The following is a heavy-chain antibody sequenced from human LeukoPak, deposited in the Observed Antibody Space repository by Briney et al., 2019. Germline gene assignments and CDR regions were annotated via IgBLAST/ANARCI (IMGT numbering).Heavy chain of an antibody. CDR3: ARDRNWNDGSFGY. Sequence: GGSLRLSCVASGFTVSSNYMNWVRQAPGKGLEWVSVIYSGGTTHYADSVKGRFTISRDNSKNTLYLQMNSLRAEDTAVYYCARDRNWNDGSFGYWGQGTLVTVSS. J-gene: IGHJ4*02. CDR1: GFTVSSNY. CDR2: IYSGGTT. V-gene: IGHV3-53*01. D-gene: IGHD1-1*01.